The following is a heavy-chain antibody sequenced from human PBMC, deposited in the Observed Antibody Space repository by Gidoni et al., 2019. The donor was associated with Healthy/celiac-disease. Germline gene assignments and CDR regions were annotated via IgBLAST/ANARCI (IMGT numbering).Heavy chain of an antibody. Sequence: VQLVQSGAEVKKPGASVKVSCKASGYTFPSYGISWVRQAPGQGLEWMGWISSYNGNTNYAQKLQGRVTMTTDTSTSTAYMELRGLRSDDTAVYYCARDYRAVAGTEIRAFDIWGQGTMVTVSS. CDR1: GYTFPSYG. D-gene: IGHD6-19*01. CDR2: ISSYNGNT. V-gene: IGHV1-18*01. CDR3: ARDYRAVAGTEIRAFDI. J-gene: IGHJ3*02.